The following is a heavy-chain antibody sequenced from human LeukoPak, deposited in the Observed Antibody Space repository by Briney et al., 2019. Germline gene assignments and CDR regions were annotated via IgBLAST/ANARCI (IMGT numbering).Heavy chain of an antibody. CDR3: ARGKGSYYVWGSYRYTGLNYFDY. V-gene: IGHV4-34*01. CDR2: INHSGST. D-gene: IGHD3-16*02. CDR1: GGSFSGYY. Sequence: SETPSLTCAVYGGSFSGYYWSWIRQPPGKGLEWIGEINHSGSTNYNPPLKSRVTISVDTSKNQFSLKLSSVTAADTAVYYCARGKGSYYVWGSYRYTGLNYFDYWGQGTLVTVSS. J-gene: IGHJ4*02.